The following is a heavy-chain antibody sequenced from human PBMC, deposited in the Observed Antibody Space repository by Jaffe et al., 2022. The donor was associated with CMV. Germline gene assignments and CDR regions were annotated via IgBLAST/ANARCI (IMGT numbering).Heavy chain of an antibody. CDR3: ARRYSGSSGFDY. CDR2: ISSTSSTI. J-gene: IGHJ4*02. CDR1: GFTFSDYY. V-gene: IGHV3-11*01. D-gene: IGHD6-6*01. Sequence: QVQLVESGGGLVKPGGSLRLSCAASGFTFSDYYMSWIRQAPGKGLEWISYISSTSSTIYYADSVKGRFTISRDNAKNSLDLQMNSLRVEDMAVYYCARRYSGSSGFDYWGQGTLVTVSS.